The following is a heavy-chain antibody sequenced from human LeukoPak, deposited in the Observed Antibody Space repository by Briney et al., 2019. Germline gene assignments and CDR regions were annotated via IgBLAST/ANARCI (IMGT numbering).Heavy chain of an antibody. CDR1: GFSFSSYW. D-gene: IGHD3-3*01. CDR3: ARDGVEVDALWTFFDY. V-gene: IGHV3-74*01. J-gene: IGHJ4*02. CDR2: INTDGSAT. Sequence: GGSLRLSCAASGFSFSSYWMHWVRQAPGKGLLWVSRINTDGSATYYADSVKGRFTISRDNAKNTVYLQMNSLRAEDTAVYYCARDGVEVDALWTFFDYWGQGTLVTVSS.